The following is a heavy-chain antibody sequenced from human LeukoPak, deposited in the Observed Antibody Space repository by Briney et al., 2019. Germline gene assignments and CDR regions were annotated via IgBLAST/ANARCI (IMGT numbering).Heavy chain of an antibody. Sequence: GGSLRLSCAVSGFTFSNYWMTWVRQPPGKGLEWVANIRQDGGETYYVDSVKGRFTISRDNTKNSLYLQMNSLRAEDTAVYYCARPPYSGGWYLMFWGQGTLVTVSS. CDR2: IRQDGGET. D-gene: IGHD6-19*01. CDR3: ARPPYSGGWYLMF. J-gene: IGHJ4*02. CDR1: GFTFSNYW. V-gene: IGHV3-7*01.